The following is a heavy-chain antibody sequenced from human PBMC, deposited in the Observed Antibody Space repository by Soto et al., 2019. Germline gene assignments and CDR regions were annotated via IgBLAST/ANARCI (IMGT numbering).Heavy chain of an antibody. CDR2: INPNSGGT. D-gene: IGHD3-10*01. CDR1: GYTFTGYY. Sequence: GASVKVSCKASGYTFTGYYMHWARQAPGQGLEWMGWINPNSGGTNYAQKFQGRVTMTRDTSISTAYMELSRLRSDDTAVYYCARYYGSGSYPDAFDIWGQGTMVTVSS. CDR3: ARYYGSGSYPDAFDI. V-gene: IGHV1-2*02. J-gene: IGHJ3*02.